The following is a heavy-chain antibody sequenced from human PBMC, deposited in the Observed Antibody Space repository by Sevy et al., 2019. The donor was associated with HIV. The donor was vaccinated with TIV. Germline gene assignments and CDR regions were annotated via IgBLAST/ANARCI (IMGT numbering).Heavy chain of an antibody. CDR3: ARCRVVAADYYFDY. J-gene: IGHJ4*02. Sequence: GGSLRLSCAASAFTFSDYYMTWIRQAPGKGLEWISYISSRRSYTNYADSVKGRFTISRDNAKNSLYLQMNSLRAEDAAVYYCARCRVVAADYYFDYWGRGTLVTVSS. D-gene: IGHD1-26*01. V-gene: IGHV3-11*06. CDR1: AFTFSDYY. CDR2: ISSRRSYT.